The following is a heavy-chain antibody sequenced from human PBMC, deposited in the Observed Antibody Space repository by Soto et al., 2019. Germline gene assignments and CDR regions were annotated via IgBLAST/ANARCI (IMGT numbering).Heavy chain of an antibody. Sequence: SETLSLTCTVSGGSISSGGYYWSWIRQHPGKGLEWIGYIYYTGTTSYNPSLKSRVTISVDTSKNQFSLKLSSVTAADTAVYYCARYCSGGSCYLDPWGQGTLVTVSS. V-gene: IGHV4-61*08. J-gene: IGHJ5*02. CDR1: GGSISSGGYY. CDR2: IYYTGTT. D-gene: IGHD2-15*01. CDR3: ARYCSGGSCYLDP.